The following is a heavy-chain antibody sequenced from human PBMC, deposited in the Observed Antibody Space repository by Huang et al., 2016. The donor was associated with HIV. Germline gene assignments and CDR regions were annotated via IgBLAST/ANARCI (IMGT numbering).Heavy chain of an antibody. CDR1: AYTLTELS. CDR3: ATGFDVFFDF. CDR2: FDTEIGDT. D-gene: IGHD3-9*01. Sequence: QVQLVQSRAEVKKPGASVKVSCKVSAYTLTELSIHWVRQPPGKGIEWMGGFDTEIGDTIYAQKFQGRVTMTEDTSTETAFMELSGLRTEDTAVYYCATGFDVFFDFWGQGTLVTVSS. V-gene: IGHV1-24*01. J-gene: IGHJ4*02.